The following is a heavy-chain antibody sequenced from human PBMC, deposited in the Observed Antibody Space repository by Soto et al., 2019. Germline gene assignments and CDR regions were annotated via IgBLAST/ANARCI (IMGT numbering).Heavy chain of an antibody. CDR1: GGSISSSSYY. Sequence: SETLSLTCTVSGGSISSSSYYWGWIRQPPGKGLEWIGSIYYSGSTYYNPSLKSRVTISVDTSKNQFSLKLSSVTAADTAVYYCARHHTTLTTTWYFDDWGQGTLVTVSS. CDR2: IYYSGST. V-gene: IGHV4-39*01. CDR3: ARHHTTLTTTWYFDD. D-gene: IGHD4-17*01. J-gene: IGHJ4*02.